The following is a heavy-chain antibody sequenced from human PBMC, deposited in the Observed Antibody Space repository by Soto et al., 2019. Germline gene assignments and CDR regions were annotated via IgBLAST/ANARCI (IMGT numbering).Heavy chain of an antibody. V-gene: IGHV3-9*01. J-gene: IGHJ6*01. D-gene: IGHD1-26*01. CDR3: ASYTQGYERQVAYVIDV. Sequence: VQLVESGGGLVQPGRSLRLSCAASGFTFDDYAMHWVRQAPGKGLEWVSGLSWNSGSIGYADSVKGRFTISRDNAKNYLYLQMKSLRAEHTALYYCASYTQGYERQVAYVIDVWGQGTPVTVSS. CDR2: LSWNSGSI. CDR1: GFTFDDYA.